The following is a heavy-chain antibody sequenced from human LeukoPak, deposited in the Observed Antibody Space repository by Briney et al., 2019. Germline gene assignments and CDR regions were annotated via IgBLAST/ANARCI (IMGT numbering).Heavy chain of an antibody. J-gene: IGHJ4*02. V-gene: IGHV3-23*01. D-gene: IGHD3-3*01. CDR3: AKASGYDFWSGYPTPALDY. CDR1: GFTFSSYA. Sequence: GGSLRLSCAASGFTFSSYAMSWVRQAPGKGLEWVSAISGSGGSTYYADSVKGRFTISRDNSKNTLYLQMNSLRAEDTAVYYCAKASGYDFWSGYPTPALDYWGQGTLVTVSS. CDR2: ISGSGGST.